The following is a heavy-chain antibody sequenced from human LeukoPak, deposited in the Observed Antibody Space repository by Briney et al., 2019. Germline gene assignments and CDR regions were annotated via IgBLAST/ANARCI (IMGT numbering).Heavy chain of an antibody. Sequence: GPSGKLSFKASGYTFTSYDINRVRQATGQGLEWMGWMNTNSGNTGYAQKFQGRVTMTRSTSISTAYMELSSLRSEDTAVYYCARVFGLQWLTQLKGDYWGQGTLVTVSS. D-gene: IGHD6-19*01. CDR2: MNTNSGNT. J-gene: IGHJ4*02. V-gene: IGHV1-8*01. CDR3: ARVFGLQWLTQLKGDY. CDR1: GYTFTSYD.